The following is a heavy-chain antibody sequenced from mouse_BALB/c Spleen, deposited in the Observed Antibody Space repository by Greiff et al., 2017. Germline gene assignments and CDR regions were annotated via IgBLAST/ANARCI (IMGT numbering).Heavy chain of an antibody. D-gene: IGHD3-1*01. Sequence: QVQLQQPGAELVRPGASVKLSCKASGYTFTSYWINWVKQRPGQGLEWIGNIYPSDSYTNYNQKFKDKATLTVDKSSSTAYMQLSSPTSEDSAVYYCTRLARFAYWGQGTLVTVCA. CDR3: TRLARFAY. CDR2: IYPSDSYT. J-gene: IGHJ3*01. V-gene: IGHV1-69*02. CDR1: GYTFTSYW.